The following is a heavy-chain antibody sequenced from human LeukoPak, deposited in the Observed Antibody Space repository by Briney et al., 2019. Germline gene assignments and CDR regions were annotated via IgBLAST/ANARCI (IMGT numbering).Heavy chain of an antibody. CDR3: ARSSSSWTLDY. J-gene: IGHJ4*02. D-gene: IGHD6-13*01. V-gene: IGHV4-34*01. CDR1: GGSFSGYY. CDR2: INHSGST. Sequence: KPSETLSLTCAVYGGSFSGYYWSWIRQPPGKGLEWIGEINHSGSTNYNPSLKSRVTISVDTSKNQFSLKLSSVTAADTAVYYCARSSSSWTLDYWGQGTLVTVSS.